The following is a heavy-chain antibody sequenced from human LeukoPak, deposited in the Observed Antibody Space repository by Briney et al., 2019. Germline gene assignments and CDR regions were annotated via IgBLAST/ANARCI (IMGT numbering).Heavy chain of an antibody. CDR1: GFSFSSYA. CDR3: ARQMTTVTTPLRKQLQYDY. J-gene: IGHJ4*02. CDR2: IWSDGVNK. Sequence: GGSLRLSCAASGFSFSSYAMHWVRQAPGKGLEWVAVIWSDGVNKYYADSVKGRFTFSRDNSKSTLYLQMNSLKPEDTAVYYCARQMTTVTTPLRKQLQYDYWGQGTLVTVSS. V-gene: IGHV3-33*01. D-gene: IGHD4-11*01.